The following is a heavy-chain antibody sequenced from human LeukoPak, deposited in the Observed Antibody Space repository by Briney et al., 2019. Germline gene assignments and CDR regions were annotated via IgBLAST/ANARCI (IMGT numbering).Heavy chain of an antibody. V-gene: IGHV1-46*01. J-gene: IGHJ3*02. Sequence: ASVKVSCKASGYTFTSYYMHWVRQAPGQGLEWMGIINHSGGSTSYAQKFQGRVTMTRDTSTSTVYMELSSLRSEDTAVYYCAREESEWELVIGAFDIWGQGTMVTVSS. CDR2: INHSGGST. D-gene: IGHD1-26*01. CDR1: GYTFTSYY. CDR3: AREESEWELVIGAFDI.